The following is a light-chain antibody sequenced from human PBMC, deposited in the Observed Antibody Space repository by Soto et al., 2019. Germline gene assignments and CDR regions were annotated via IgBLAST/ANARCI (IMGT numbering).Light chain of an antibody. CDR2: EVS. J-gene: IGLJ2*01. V-gene: IGLV2-14*01. CDR3: SSYTSSTTVV. CDR1: SSDVGGYKY. Sequence: QSALTQPASVSGSPGQSITISCTGTSSDVGGYKYVSWYQQHPGKAPKLMIYEVSNRPSGVSNRFSASKSGNTASLTISWLQAEDEADYFCSSYTSSTTVVFGEGTKVTVL.